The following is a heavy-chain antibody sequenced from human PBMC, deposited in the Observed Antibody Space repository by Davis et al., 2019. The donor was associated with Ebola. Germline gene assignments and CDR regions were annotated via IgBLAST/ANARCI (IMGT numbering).Heavy chain of an antibody. CDR2: IYYSGST. J-gene: IGHJ6*02. V-gene: IGHV4-59*01. CDR3: ARFMGGYGMDV. Sequence: MPSETLSLTCTVSGGSISSYYWSWIWQPPGKGLEWIGYIYYSGSTNYNPSLKSRVTISVDTSKNQFSLKLSSVTAADTAVYYCARFMGGYGMDVWGQGTTVTVSS. CDR1: GGSISSYY. D-gene: IGHD3-16*01.